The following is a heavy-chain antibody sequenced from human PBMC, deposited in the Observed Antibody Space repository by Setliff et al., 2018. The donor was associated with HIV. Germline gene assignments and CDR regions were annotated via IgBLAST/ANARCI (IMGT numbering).Heavy chain of an antibody. CDR2: VYYTGST. D-gene: IGHD2-15*01. V-gene: IGHV4-59*08. CDR3: ARHSFPFGGKGVDY. J-gene: IGHJ4*02. Sequence: PSETLSLTCTVPSGSITSHYWSWIRQPPGKRLEWIGSVYYTGSTNYNPSLKSRVTISEDTSKNQFSLRLSSVTAADTAVYYCARHSFPFGGKGVDYWGQGTLVTVSS. CDR1: SGSITSHY.